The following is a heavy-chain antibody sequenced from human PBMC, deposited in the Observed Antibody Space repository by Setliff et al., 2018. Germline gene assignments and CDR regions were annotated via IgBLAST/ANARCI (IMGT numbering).Heavy chain of an antibody. Sequence: ASVKVSCKAFGYTFTKYGIDWVRQAPGQGLEWMGRINPNSGGTNYAQKFQGRVTMTRDTSISTAYMELSRLTSDDTAVYYCAKDGGEVYWGQGTLVTVSS. CDR2: INPNSGGT. J-gene: IGHJ4*02. CDR3: AKDGGEVY. CDR1: GYTFTKYG. D-gene: IGHD2-21*01. V-gene: IGHV1-2*06.